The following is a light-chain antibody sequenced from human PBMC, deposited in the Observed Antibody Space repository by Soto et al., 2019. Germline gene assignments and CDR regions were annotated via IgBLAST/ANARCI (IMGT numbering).Light chain of an antibody. CDR3: SSYTNINTRACV. J-gene: IGLJ1*01. CDR2: EVT. CDR1: SGDIGSYNR. V-gene: IGLV2-14*01. Sequence: QSALTRPASVSGSPGQSITISCTGTSGDIGSYNRVSWYQQHPGKAPKLIIYEVTDRPSGASNRFSGSKSGNTASLTISGLQAEDEAEYYCSSYTNINTRACVFGTGTKVT.